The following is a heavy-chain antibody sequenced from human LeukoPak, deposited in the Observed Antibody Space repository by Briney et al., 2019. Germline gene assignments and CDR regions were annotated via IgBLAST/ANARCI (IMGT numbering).Heavy chain of an antibody. V-gene: IGHV3-21*01. CDR1: GFTFSSYS. Sequence: GGSLRLSCAASGFTFSSYSMNWVRQAPGKGLEWVSSISSSSSYIYYADSVKGRFTISRDNAKNSLYLQMNSLRAEDTAVYYCARGSSQGIMITFGGVIVAMVPDYWGQGTLVTVPS. J-gene: IGHJ4*02. D-gene: IGHD3-16*02. CDR2: ISSSSSYI. CDR3: ARGSSQGIMITFGGVIVAMVPDY.